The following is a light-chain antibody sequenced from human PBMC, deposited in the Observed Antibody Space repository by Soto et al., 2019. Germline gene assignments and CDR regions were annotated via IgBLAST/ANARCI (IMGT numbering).Light chain of an antibody. CDR1: QSVSSN. CDR2: GAS. CDR3: QQYNNWPPLT. V-gene: IGKV3-15*01. Sequence: EIVMTQSPATLSVSPGERATLSCRASQSVSSNLAWYQQKPGQAPRLLIYGASTRATGIPARFSGSGSGTEFTLTISSLQSEDFAVYYCQQYNNWPPLTFGGVNKVEIK. J-gene: IGKJ4*01.